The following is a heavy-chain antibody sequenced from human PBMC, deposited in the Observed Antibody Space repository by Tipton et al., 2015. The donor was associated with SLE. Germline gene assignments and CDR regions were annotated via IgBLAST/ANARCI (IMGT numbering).Heavy chain of an antibody. CDR1: GYDFNSYW. CDR2: IHPGDSGS. V-gene: IGHV5-51*03. Sequence: QLVQSGAEVKKPGESLKISCKGYGYDFNSYWISWVRQMPGKGLEWMGPIHPGDSGSRDNPAFQGQVTISADKSITTAYLQWSSLRAADTAMYYCTRRRDYGDFRGDGFDIWGQGTMVAVSS. J-gene: IGHJ3*02. CDR3: TRRRDYGDFRGDGFDI. D-gene: IGHD4-17*01.